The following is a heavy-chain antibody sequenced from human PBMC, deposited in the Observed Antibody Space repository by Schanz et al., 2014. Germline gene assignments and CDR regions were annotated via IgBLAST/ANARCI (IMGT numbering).Heavy chain of an antibody. CDR1: GFTFSSYT. CDR2: MSWNAGSL. D-gene: IGHD3-10*01. CDR3: ARGPIPIQGVPMDF. J-gene: IGHJ4*02. Sequence: VQLVESGGRVERPGGSLRLSCAASGFTFSSYTMNWVRQAPGKGLEWVSGMSWNAGSLGYGDSVKGRFTISRDNSKDTLYLQMSGLTPEDTAVYYCARGPIPIQGVPMDFWGQGTLVTVSS. V-gene: IGHV3-23*04.